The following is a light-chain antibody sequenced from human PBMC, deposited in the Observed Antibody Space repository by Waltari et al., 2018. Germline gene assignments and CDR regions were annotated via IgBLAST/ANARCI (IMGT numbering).Light chain of an antibody. V-gene: IGKV3-20*01. Sequence: EIVWTQSPGTLSLSPGERATLSCRASQSVSKSLAWYQQKPGQAPRLLIYGASSRATGVPDRFSGSGSGTDFSLTISRLEPEDFAVYYCQHYVRLPVSFGQGTKVEIK. CDR2: GAS. J-gene: IGKJ1*01. CDR1: QSVSKS. CDR3: QHYVRLPVS.